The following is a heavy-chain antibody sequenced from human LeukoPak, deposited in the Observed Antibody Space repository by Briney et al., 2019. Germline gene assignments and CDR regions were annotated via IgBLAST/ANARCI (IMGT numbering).Heavy chain of an antibody. CDR3: ARDLAGFQEPRYYYYMDV. Sequence: GGSLRLSCVASGFTVSRNVMSWVRQAPGKGLEWVSLIYSDDRAFYADSVKVRFTISRNNSKNTLFLQMSSLKPEDTAIYYCARDLAGFQEPRYYYYMDVWGKGTTVTVSS. CDR1: GFTVSRNV. V-gene: IGHV3-66*02. CDR2: IYSDDRA. J-gene: IGHJ6*03. D-gene: IGHD1-14*01.